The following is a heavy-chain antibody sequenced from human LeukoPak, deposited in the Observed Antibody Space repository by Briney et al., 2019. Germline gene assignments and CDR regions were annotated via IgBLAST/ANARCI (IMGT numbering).Heavy chain of an antibody. CDR1: GGSFSGYY. CDR3: ARRSRVGAPRHTPFDP. Sequence: SETLSLTCAVYGGSFSGYYWSWIRQPPGKGLEWIGEINHSGSTNYNPSLKSRVTISVDTSKNQFSLKLSSVTAADTAVYYCARRSRVGAPRHTPFDPWGQRTLVTVSS. CDR2: INHSGST. J-gene: IGHJ5*02. D-gene: IGHD1-26*01. V-gene: IGHV4-34*01.